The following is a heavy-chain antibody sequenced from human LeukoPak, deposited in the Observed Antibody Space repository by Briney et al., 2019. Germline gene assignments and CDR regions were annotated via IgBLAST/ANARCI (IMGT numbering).Heavy chain of an antibody. CDR1: GFTFSSYG. Sequence: GGSLRLSCAASGFTFSSYGMHWVRQAPGKGLEWVAVIWYDGSNKYYADSVKGRFTISRDNSKNTLYLQMNSLRAEDTAVHYCARDGWFGELSGAFDYWGQGTLVTVSS. CDR3: ARDGWFGELSGAFDY. V-gene: IGHV3-33*01. CDR2: IWYDGSNK. J-gene: IGHJ4*02. D-gene: IGHD3-10*01.